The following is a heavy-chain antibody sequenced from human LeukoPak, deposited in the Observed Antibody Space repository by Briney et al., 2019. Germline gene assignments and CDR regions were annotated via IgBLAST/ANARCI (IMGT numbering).Heavy chain of an antibody. J-gene: IGHJ4*02. CDR1: GLTFSNYW. Sequence: GGSLRLSCVASGLTFSNYWMHWVRQAPGKGLVWVSRINSDGSTTTYADSVKGRFTISRDNARTTLYLQMSSLRAEDTAVYYCARGGITSMDDCWGQGTLVTVSS. CDR2: INSDGSTT. V-gene: IGHV3-74*01. CDR3: ARGGITSMDDC. D-gene: IGHD5-18*01.